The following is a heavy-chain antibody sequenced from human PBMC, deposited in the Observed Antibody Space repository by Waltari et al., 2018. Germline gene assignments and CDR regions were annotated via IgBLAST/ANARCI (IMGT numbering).Heavy chain of an antibody. D-gene: IGHD2-15*01. Sequence: EVQLVESGGGLVQPGGSLRLSCAASGFTFRSYWTRGVRQAPGKGLEWVANIKQDGSEKYYVDSVKGRFTISRDNAKNSLYLQMNSLRAEDTAVYYCARAVGAAFDYWGQGTLVTVSS. CDR1: GFTFRSYW. V-gene: IGHV3-7*01. CDR2: IKQDGSEK. J-gene: IGHJ4*02. CDR3: ARAVGAAFDY.